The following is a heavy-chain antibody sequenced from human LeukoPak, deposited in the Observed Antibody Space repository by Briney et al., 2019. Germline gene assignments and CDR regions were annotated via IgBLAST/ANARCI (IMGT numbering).Heavy chain of an antibody. CDR1: GFTFSSYW. Sequence: GGSLRLSCAASGFTFSSYWMHWVRQAPGKGLVCVSRIKSDGSSTSYADSVKGRFTISRDDAKNTLYLQMNSLRAEGTAVYYCARAYNSHFDYWGKGALVTVSS. D-gene: IGHD1-1*01. CDR2: IKSDGSST. V-gene: IGHV3-74*01. CDR3: ARAYNSHFDY. J-gene: IGHJ4*02.